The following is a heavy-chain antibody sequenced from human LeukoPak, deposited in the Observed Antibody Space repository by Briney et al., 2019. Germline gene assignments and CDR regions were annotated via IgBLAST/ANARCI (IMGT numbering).Heavy chain of an antibody. Sequence: GASVKVSCKASGYTFDNYYIHWVRQARGQGLEWVGRINPNSGGTNYAQKFQGRVTMTRDTSISTAYMELSRLRSDDTAVYYCARGRQQLPRDWGQGTLVTVSS. D-gene: IGHD6-13*01. J-gene: IGHJ4*02. CDR3: ARGRQQLPRD. CDR2: INPNSGGT. CDR1: GYTFDNYY. V-gene: IGHV1-2*02.